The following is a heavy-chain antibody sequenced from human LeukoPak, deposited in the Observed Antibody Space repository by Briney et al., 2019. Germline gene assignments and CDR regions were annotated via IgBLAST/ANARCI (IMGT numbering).Heavy chain of an antibody. CDR1: HYTFTNYG. V-gene: IGHV1-18*01. Sequence: GASVRVSCKASHYTFTNYGISWLRQAPGQGLEWMGWISAYNGNTNYAQKLQGRVTMTTDTSTSTAYMELRSLRSDDTAVYYCARRGVVVITGYYYYYMDVWGKGTTVTVSS. D-gene: IGHD3-22*01. CDR2: ISAYNGNT. CDR3: ARRGVVVITGYYYYYMDV. J-gene: IGHJ6*03.